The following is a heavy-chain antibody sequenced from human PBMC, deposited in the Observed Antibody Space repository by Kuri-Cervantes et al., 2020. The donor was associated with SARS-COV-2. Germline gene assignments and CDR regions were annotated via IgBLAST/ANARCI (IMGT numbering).Heavy chain of an antibody. CDR3: ARDHSLSGAYSLEDAFDI. CDR2: IRYDGSNK. CDR1: GFTFSSYG. D-gene: IGHD2-21*01. Sequence: GESLKISCAASGFTFSSYGMHWVRQAPGKGLEWVAFIRYDGSNKYYADSVKGRFTISRDNSKNTLYLQMNSLRAEDTAVYYCARDHSLSGAYSLEDAFDIWGQGTMVTVSS. V-gene: IGHV3-30*02. J-gene: IGHJ3*02.